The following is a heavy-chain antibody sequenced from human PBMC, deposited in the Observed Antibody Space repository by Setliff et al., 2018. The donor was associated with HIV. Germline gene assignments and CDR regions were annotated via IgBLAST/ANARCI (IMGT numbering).Heavy chain of an antibody. V-gene: IGHV7-4-1*01. CDR2: INTETGTP. J-gene: IGHJ2*01. CDR3: ARYGSDWFFDL. CDR1: GYTFTTFG. D-gene: IGHD4-17*01. Sequence: ASVKVSCKASGYTFTTFGLSWVRQAPGQGLEWVGWINTETGTPMYAQGFTGRFVFSLDTSISTAYLQIDSLNAEDTAVYYCARYGSDWFFDLWGRGTLVTVSS.